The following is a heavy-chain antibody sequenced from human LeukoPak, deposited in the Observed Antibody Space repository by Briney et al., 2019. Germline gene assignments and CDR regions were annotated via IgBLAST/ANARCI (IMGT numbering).Heavy chain of an antibody. J-gene: IGHJ6*03. D-gene: IGHD4-17*01. CDR1: GFTSSSYA. Sequence: PGGSLRLSCAASGFTSSSYATSWVRQAPRKGMELVSTISGCGGSTYYADSVKGRFTISRDNSKNTLYLQMNSLRAEDTAVYYCAKDLIVPSYGDYFPMSIHYYYYYMDVWGKGTTVTVSS. CDR3: AKDLIVPSYGDYFPMSIHYYYYYMDV. V-gene: IGHV3-23*01. CDR2: ISGCGGST.